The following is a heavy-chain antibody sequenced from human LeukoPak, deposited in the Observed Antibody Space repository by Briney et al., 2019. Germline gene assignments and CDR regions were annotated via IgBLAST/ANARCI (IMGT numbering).Heavy chain of an antibody. J-gene: IGHJ4*02. D-gene: IGHD2-21*01. V-gene: IGHV3-23*01. CDR2: ISDSGNT. CDR1: GFTFSSYG. Sequence: GGSLRLSCAASGFTFSSYGMSWVRQAPGKGLEWVSAISDSGNTYHADSVKGRFTISRDSSKNTLFLQMNRLRPEDAAVYYCAKAPVTTCRGAYCYPFDYWGQGTLVTVSS. CDR3: AKAPVTTCRGAYCYPFDY.